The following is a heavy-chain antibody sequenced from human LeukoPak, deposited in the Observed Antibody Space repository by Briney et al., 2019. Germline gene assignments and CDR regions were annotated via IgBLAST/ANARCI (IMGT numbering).Heavy chain of an antibody. CDR1: GFTVGNNY. J-gene: IGHJ4*02. V-gene: IGHV3-66*01. Sequence: GGSLRLSCAASGFTVGNNYMNWVRQAPGKGLEWVSLIFSHGETSYADSVKGRFTISRDNSKNTLYLQMNGLRVEYTAVYYCARDPPAVSINTYAWGQGTLVTVSS. CDR3: ARDPPAVSINTYA. CDR2: IFSHGET. D-gene: IGHD2-8*01.